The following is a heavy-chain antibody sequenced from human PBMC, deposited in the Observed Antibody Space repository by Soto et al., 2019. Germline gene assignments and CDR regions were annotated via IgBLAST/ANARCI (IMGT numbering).Heavy chain of an antibody. V-gene: IGHV4-34*01. CDR2: INLSGTT. CDR1: GGSFSGYT. J-gene: IGHJ4*02. Sequence: PSETLSLTCAVYGGSFSGYTWIWIRQPPGKGLEWIGEINLSGTTNHNPSLKSRVIISVDTSKKQFSLRLTSVTAADTAVYYCARGSDYTSSFEYWGQGTLVTVSS. D-gene: IGHD3-16*01. CDR3: ARGSDYTSSFEY.